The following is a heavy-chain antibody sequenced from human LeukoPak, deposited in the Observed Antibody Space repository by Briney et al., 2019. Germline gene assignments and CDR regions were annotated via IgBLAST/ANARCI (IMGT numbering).Heavy chain of an antibody. CDR3: AHRREGIQLWGLRARDAFDI. CDR1: GFSLSTSGGG. D-gene: IGHD5-18*01. V-gene: IGHV2-5*02. Sequence: SGPTLVNPTQTLTLTCTFSGFSLSTSGGGVGWIRQPPGKALEWLALIYWDDDKRYSPSLKSRLTITKDTSKNQVVLTMTNMDPVDTATYYCAHRREGIQLWGLRARDAFDIWGQGTMVTVSS. J-gene: IGHJ3*02. CDR2: IYWDDDK.